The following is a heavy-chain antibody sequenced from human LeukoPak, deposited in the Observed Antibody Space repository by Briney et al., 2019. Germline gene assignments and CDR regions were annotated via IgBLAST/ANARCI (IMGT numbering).Heavy chain of an antibody. Sequence: ASEKVSCKVSGYTLTELSMHWVRQAPGKGLEGMGGFDPEDGETIYAQKFQGRVTMTEDTSTDTAYMELSSLRSEDTAVYYCATGGPGYSSGWYYFDYWGQGTLVTVSS. CDR3: ATGGPGYSSGWYYFDY. CDR1: GYTLTELS. CDR2: FDPEDGET. J-gene: IGHJ4*02. D-gene: IGHD6-19*01. V-gene: IGHV1-24*01.